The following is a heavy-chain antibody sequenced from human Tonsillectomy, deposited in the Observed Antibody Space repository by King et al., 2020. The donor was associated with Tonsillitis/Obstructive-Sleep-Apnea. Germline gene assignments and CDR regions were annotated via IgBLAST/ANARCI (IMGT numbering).Heavy chain of an antibody. D-gene: IGHD3-16*01. J-gene: IGHJ6*03. CDR2: IDYSGST. CDR3: ARGIMITCGGVISYYYYYYMDV. CDR1: GGSISSYY. V-gene: IGHV4-59*01. Sequence: VPLQESGPGLVKPSETLSLTCTVSGGSISSYYWSWIRQPPGKGLEWIGYIDYSGSTNYNHSLKSRVTISVDTSKNQFSLKLSSVTAADTAVYYCARGIMITCGGVISYYYYYYMDVWGKGTTVTVSS.